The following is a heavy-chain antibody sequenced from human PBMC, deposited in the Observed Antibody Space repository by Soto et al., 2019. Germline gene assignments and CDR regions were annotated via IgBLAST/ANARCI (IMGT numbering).Heavy chain of an antibody. CDR3: ARGTIAARPYYYYYYMDV. CDR2: TYYRSKWYN. CDR1: GDSVSSNSAA. V-gene: IGHV6-1*01. Sequence: QSQTLSLTCAISGDSVSSNSAAWNWIRQSPSRGLEWLGRTYYRSKWYNDYAVSVKSRITINPDTSKNQFSLQLNSVTPEDTAVYYCARGTIAARPYYYYYYMDVWGKGTTVTVSS. D-gene: IGHD6-6*01. J-gene: IGHJ6*03.